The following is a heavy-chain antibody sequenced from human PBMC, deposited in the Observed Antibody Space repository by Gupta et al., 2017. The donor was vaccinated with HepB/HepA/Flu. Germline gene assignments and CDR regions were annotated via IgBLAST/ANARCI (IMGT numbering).Heavy chain of an antibody. V-gene: IGHV3-33*01. Sequence: QVQLVESGGGVVQPGRSLRLSCAASGFTFSSYGMHWVRQAPGKGLEWVAVIWYDGSNKYYADSVKGRFTISRDNSKNTLYLQMKSLRAEDTAVYYCARDNLEWELTLDYGGQGTLVTVSS. D-gene: IGHD1-26*01. CDR3: ARDNLEWELTLDY. CDR2: IWYDGSNK. J-gene: IGHJ4*02. CDR1: GFTFSSYG.